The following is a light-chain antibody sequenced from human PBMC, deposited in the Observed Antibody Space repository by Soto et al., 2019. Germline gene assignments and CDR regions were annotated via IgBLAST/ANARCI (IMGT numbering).Light chain of an antibody. J-gene: IGKJ2*01. CDR1: QSRVSGVGNTD. Sequence: DVAMSQSPRSLHVSLGQAASISCSSSQSRVSGVGNTDLSWHHQRPGQSPRRLIYNVSSGDSGVPDRFSGSGSGTDVALKISRVEAEDVGIYYGLHSSHGAYAVGQGTKLVI. V-gene: IGKV2-30*01. CDR3: LHSSHGAYA. CDR2: NVS.